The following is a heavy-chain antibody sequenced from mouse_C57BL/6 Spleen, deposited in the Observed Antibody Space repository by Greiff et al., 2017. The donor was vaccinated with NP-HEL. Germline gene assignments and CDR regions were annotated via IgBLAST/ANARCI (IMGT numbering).Heavy chain of an antibody. Sequence: QVQLQQPGAELVRPGSSVKLSCKASGYTFTSYWMHWVKQRPIQGLEWIGNIDPSDSDTHYNQKFKDKATLTVDKSSSTAYMQLSSLTSEDSAVYYCARRDGYYGFAYWGQGTLVTVSA. D-gene: IGHD2-3*01. CDR3: ARRDGYYGFAY. V-gene: IGHV1-52*01. J-gene: IGHJ3*01. CDR1: GYTFTSYW. CDR2: IDPSDSDT.